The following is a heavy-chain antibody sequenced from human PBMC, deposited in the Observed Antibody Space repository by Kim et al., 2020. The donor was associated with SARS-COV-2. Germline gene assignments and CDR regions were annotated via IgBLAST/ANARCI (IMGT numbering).Heavy chain of an antibody. CDR2: ISYSGNS. V-gene: IGHV4-31*03. Sequence: SETLSLTCSVSGGSIRSGGSFWTWIRQHHANGLEWFGYISYSGNSHYSPTLRSRVSISLPPSQHQFSLELTAVTAAATVAYCCARSQPLDHCGQGNLITV. CDR3: ARSQPLDH. J-gene: IGHJ1*01. D-gene: IGHD2-2*01. CDR1: GGSIRSGGSF.